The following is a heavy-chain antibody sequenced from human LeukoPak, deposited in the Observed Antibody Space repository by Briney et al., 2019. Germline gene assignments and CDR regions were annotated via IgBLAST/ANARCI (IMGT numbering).Heavy chain of an antibody. V-gene: IGHV1-2*02. J-gene: IGHJ3*02. CDR3: ARDYGGNTDAFDI. Sequence: GASVKVSCTASVYTFTCYYMHWVRQAPGQGLEWMGWINPNSGGTNYAQNFQGRVTMTRDTSISTAYMELSSLRSDDTAVYYCARDYGGNTDAFDIWGQGTMLIVSS. D-gene: IGHD4-23*01. CDR2: INPNSGGT. CDR1: VYTFTCYY.